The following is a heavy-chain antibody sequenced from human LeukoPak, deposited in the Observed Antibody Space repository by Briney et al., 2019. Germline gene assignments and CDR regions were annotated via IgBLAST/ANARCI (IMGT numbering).Heavy chain of an antibody. J-gene: IGHJ6*02. D-gene: IGHD5-12*01. Sequence: SETLSLTCTVSGGSISSGGYYWSWIRQHPGKGLEWIGYIYYSGSTYYNPSLKSRVTISVDTSKNQFSLKLSSVTAADTAVYYCARARGYSGYESRYYYYGMDVWGQGTTVTVSS. CDR2: IYYSGST. CDR3: ARARGYSGYESRYYYYGMDV. V-gene: IGHV4-31*03. CDR1: GGSISSGGYY.